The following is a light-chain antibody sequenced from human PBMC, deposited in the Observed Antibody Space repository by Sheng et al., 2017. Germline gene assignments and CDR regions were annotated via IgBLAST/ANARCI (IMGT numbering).Light chain of an antibody. CDR1: QSINAW. J-gene: IGKJ1*01. V-gene: IGKV1-5*03. CDR3: QQYNSYWT. CDR2: KAS. Sequence: DIQMTQSPSTLSASLGDRITITCRASQSINAWLAWYQQKPGKAPKLLIYKASSLQSGVPSRFSGSGSGTEFALTINSLQPDDFATYYCQQYNSYWTFGQGTKVEIK.